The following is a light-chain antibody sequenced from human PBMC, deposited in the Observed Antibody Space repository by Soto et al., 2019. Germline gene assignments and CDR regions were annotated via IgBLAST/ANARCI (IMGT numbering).Light chain of an antibody. Sequence: EIVLTQSPATLSLSPGERATLSCRASQSVSSYLAWYQQKPGQAPRLLIYDASNRATGIPTRFSGSGSGTDFTIPISSLEPEDFAVYYCQQRNNWPPGTFGQGTRLEI. J-gene: IGKJ5*01. CDR3: QQRNNWPPGT. V-gene: IGKV3-11*01. CDR1: QSVSSY. CDR2: DAS.